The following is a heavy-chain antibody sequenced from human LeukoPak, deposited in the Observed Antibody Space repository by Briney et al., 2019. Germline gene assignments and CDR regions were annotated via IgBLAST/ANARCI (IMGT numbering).Heavy chain of an antibody. J-gene: IGHJ4*02. CDR2: ISSSSSTI. CDR1: GFTFSSYS. V-gene: IGHV3-48*01. CDR3: ARGYGYYYDNSGYDY. D-gene: IGHD3-22*01. Sequence: TGGSLRLSCAASGFTFSSYSMNWVRQAPGKGLEWVSYISSSSSTIYYADSVKGRFTISRDNAKNSLYLQMNSLRAEDTAVYYCARGYGYYYDNSGYDYWGQGTLVTVSS.